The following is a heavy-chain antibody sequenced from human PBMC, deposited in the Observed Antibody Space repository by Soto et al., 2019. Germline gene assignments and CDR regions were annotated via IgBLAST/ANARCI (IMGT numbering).Heavy chain of an antibody. CDR1: GFTFSSYG. V-gene: IGHV3-33*01. CDR2: IWYDGSNK. Sequence: QVQLVESGGGVVQPGRSLRLSCAASGFTFSSYGMHWVRQAPGKGLEWVAVIWYDGSNKYYADSVKGRFTISRDNSKNTLYLQTNSLRAEDTAVYYCARVGGYSYGWGEYYYYGMDVWGQGTTVTVSS. J-gene: IGHJ6*02. CDR3: ARVGGYSYGWGEYYYYGMDV. D-gene: IGHD5-18*01.